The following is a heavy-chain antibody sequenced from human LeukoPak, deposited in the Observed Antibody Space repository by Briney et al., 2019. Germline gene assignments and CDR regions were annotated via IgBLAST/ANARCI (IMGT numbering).Heavy chain of an antibody. V-gene: IGHV3-23*01. D-gene: IGHD3-10*01. Sequence: GGSLRLSCAASGFTFSSYAVSWVRQAPGKGLEWVSAISGSGGSTYYADSVKGRFTISRDNSKNTLYLQMNSLRAEDTAVYYCAKDTIIWSGELVPYYMDVWGKGTTVTVSS. CDR3: AKDTIIWSGELVPYYMDV. CDR2: ISGSGGST. J-gene: IGHJ6*03. CDR1: GFTFSSYA.